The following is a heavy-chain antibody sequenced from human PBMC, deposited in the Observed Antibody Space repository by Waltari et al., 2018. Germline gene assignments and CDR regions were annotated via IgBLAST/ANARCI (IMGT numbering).Heavy chain of an antibody. CDR3: ARHGTGLDF. CDR2: VFHLGGT. J-gene: IGHJ4*02. V-gene: IGHV4-59*08. CDR1: GASFSPYH. Sequence: QVQLEESGPQLVKPSETLSLNCSVTGASFSPYHWTWVRQPPGKGLEWIGNVFHLGGTNYSPSLESRLTISLDTSNNQFSLRLNSVTAADTAVYFCARHGTGLDFWGQGILVTVSS.